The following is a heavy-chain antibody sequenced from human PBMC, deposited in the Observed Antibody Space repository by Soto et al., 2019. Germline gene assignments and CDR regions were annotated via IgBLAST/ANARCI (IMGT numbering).Heavy chain of an antibody. CDR3: ARVNDNVLRGSFDC. CDR1: GFDFLYFG. V-gene: IGHV3-33*01. CDR2: INYDGSKT. J-gene: IGHJ4*02. D-gene: IGHD1-1*01. Sequence: QVPLVESGGGVVQPGKSLTLSCSASGFDFLYFGMHWVRQAPGKGPEWVAVINYDGSKTDYTDSVKGRFTLSRDNGKNTLQLEMKNLRDEDTAIYYCARVNDNVLRGSFDCWGQGTLVSVSS.